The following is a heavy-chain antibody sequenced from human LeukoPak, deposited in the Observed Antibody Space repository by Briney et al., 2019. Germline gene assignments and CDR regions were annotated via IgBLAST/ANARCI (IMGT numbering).Heavy chain of an antibody. CDR1: GGSMSSSSHY. V-gene: IGHV4-39*01. D-gene: IGHD4-17*01. CDR2: IYYSGST. Sequence: SETLSLTCTVSGGSMSSSSHYWAWIRQPPGKGLEWIGSIYYSGSTYYNPSLKSRVTISVDTSKNQFSLKLRSVTAADTAVYYCARLSAYGDWGPDYWGQGTLVTVSS. J-gene: IGHJ4*02. CDR3: ARLSAYGDWGPDY.